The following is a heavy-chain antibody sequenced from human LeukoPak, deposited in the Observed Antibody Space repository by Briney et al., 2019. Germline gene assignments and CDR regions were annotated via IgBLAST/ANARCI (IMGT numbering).Heavy chain of an antibody. CDR2: IIPIFGTA. V-gene: IGHV1-69*05. CDR1: GGTFSSYA. J-gene: IGHJ4*02. Sequence: SVKVSCXASGGTFSSYAISWVRQAPGQGLEWMGRIIPIFGTANYAQKFQGRVTITTDESTSTAYMELSSLRSEDTAVYYCARDLSGSGLDYWGQGTLVTVSS. CDR3: ARDLSGSGLDY. D-gene: IGHD2-15*01.